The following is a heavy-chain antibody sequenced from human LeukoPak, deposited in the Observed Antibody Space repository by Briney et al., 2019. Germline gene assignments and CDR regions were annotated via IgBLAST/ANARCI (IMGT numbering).Heavy chain of an antibody. CDR1: GGSITIGGYY. Sequence: SQTLSLTCTVSGGSITIGGYYWSWIRQHPGKGLEWIGYIYYNGNTYYNPSLKSRLTISGDTSENQFSLKLSSVTAADTAVYYCVRNFDSYNASDVWGQGTMVTVSS. CDR3: VRNFDSYNASDV. D-gene: IGHD3-22*01. V-gene: IGHV4-31*03. J-gene: IGHJ3*01. CDR2: IYYNGNT.